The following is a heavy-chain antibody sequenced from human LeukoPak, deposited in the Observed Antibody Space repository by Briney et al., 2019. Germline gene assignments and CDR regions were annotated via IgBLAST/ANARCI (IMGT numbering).Heavy chain of an antibody. CDR1: GFTFSSYS. CDR2: ISSSSTI. CDR3: ARELDYCGGDCYYDY. J-gene: IGHJ4*03. D-gene: IGHD2-21*02. V-gene: IGHV3-48*02. Sequence: GGSQTLSCAASGFTFSSYSMNWVRQAPGKGLEWVSYISSSSTIYYADSVKGRFTISRDNAKNSLYLQMNSLRDEDTAVYYCARELDYCGGDCYYDYWGHGNLGSVSS.